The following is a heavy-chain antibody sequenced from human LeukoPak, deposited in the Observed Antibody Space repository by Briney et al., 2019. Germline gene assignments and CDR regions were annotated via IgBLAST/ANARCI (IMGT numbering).Heavy chain of an antibody. D-gene: IGHD4-23*01. J-gene: IGHJ5*02. CDR1: GYTFISFD. V-gene: IGHV1-8*01. CDR3: ARDNSVEDTAWWFDP. CDR2: MSPKSGNT. Sequence: ASVKVSCKASGYTFISFDIDWVRQATGQGLEWMGWMSPKSGNTDYAQKFQGRVTMTRNTSINTAYLELSSLRSDDTAVYYCARDNSVEDTAWWFDPWGQGTLVTVSS.